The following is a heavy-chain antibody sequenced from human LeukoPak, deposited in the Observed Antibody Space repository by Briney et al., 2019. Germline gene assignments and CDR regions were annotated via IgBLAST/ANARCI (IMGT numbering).Heavy chain of an antibody. D-gene: IGHD6-19*01. Sequence: GASVKVSCKASGGTFSIDAISWVRQAPGQGLEWMGGIIPIFGTASYAQKFQGRVTITSDESTSTAYMELSSLRSEDTAVYYCARLLNLSVAGWGQGTLVTVSS. CDR1: GGTFSIDA. CDR3: ARLLNLSVAG. CDR2: IIPIFGTA. V-gene: IGHV1-69*01. J-gene: IGHJ4*02.